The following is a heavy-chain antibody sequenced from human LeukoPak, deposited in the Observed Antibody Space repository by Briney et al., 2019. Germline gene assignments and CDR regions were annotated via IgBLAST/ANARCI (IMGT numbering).Heavy chain of an antibody. D-gene: IGHD3-10*01. CDR1: GVSISSYY. V-gene: IGHV4-59*08. CDR2: SYYSGSA. Sequence: SETLSLTCTVSGVSISSYYWSWIRQPPGKGLKWIGYSYYSGSANYNPSLKSRVTISVDTSKNQFSLKLTSVTAADTAVYYCASTYYYASGTYHRPFDYWGQGTLVTVSS. CDR3: ASTYYYASGTYHRPFDY. J-gene: IGHJ4*02.